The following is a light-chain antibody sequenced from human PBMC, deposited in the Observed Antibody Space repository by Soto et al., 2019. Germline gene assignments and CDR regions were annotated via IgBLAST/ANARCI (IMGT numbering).Light chain of an antibody. V-gene: IGLV2-14*03. CDR1: SSDVGAFNY. J-gene: IGLJ1*01. CDR2: DVS. CDR3: NSYTSNNTYV. Sequence: QSVLTQPASVSGSPGQAITISCSGTSSDVGAFNYVSWYQQHPGTAPKLMIYDVSNRPSGVSNRFSGSKSGNTASLTISGLRAEEEADYYCNSYTSNNTYVFGPGTKVTVL.